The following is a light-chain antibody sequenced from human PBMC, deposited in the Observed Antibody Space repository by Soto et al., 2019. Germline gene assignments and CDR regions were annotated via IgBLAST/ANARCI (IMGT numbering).Light chain of an antibody. Sequence: QSALTQPASVSGSPGQSITISCSGTTNDIGGYNYVSWYQHHPGKVPKVIIYEVRNRPSGVSNGFSGSKSGNTASLTISGLQAEDEADYYCCSYTTSATLVFGGGTKLTVL. J-gene: IGLJ3*02. CDR1: TNDIGGYNY. CDR2: EVR. CDR3: CSYTTSATLV. V-gene: IGLV2-14*01.